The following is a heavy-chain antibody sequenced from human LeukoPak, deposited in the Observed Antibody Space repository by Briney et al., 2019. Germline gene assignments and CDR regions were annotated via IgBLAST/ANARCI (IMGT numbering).Heavy chain of an antibody. CDR1: GGSISSSSYY. D-gene: IGHD2-2*01. CDR2: IYYSGST. CDR3: ARLGYCSSTSCPLFDY. J-gene: IGHJ4*02. V-gene: IGHV4-39*01. Sequence: SSETLSLTCTVSGGSISSSSYYWGWIRQPPGEGLEWIGSIYYSGSTYYNPSLKSRVTISVDTSKNQFSLKLSSVTAADTAVYYCARLGYCSSTSCPLFDYWGQGTLVTVSS.